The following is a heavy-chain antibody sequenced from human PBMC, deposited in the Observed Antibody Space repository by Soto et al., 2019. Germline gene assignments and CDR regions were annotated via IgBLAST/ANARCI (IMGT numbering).Heavy chain of an antibody. D-gene: IGHD1-26*01. V-gene: IGHV3-7*01. J-gene: IGHJ4*02. CDR3: ASTGPRSLGATDX. CDR1: GFTFSSYW. Sequence: PWGSLRLSCAASGFTFSSYWMSWVRQAPGKGLEWVENIKQDGSEKYYVYSVKGRFTISRDNAKNSLYLQMNSLRAEDTAVYYRASTGPRSLGATDXWGQGTLVTVSX. CDR2: IKQDGSEK.